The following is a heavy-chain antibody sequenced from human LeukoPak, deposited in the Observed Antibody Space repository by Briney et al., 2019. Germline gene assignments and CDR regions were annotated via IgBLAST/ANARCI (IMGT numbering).Heavy chain of an antibody. D-gene: IGHD4-23*01. CDR3: AVTVVTPAAFDY. CDR1: GLTFSSYA. V-gene: IGHV3-30*04. Sequence: PGGSLRLSCAASGLTFSSYAMHWVRQAPGKGLEWVAVISYDGSNKYYADSVKGRFTISRDNSKNTLYLQMNSLRAEDTAVYYCAVTVVTPAAFDYWGQGTLVAVSS. J-gene: IGHJ4*02. CDR2: ISYDGSNK.